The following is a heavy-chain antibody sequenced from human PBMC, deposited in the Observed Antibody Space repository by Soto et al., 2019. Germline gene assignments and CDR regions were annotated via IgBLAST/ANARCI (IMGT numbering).Heavy chain of an antibody. V-gene: IGHV1-69*01. J-gene: IGHJ4*02. CDR1: GGTFSSYS. CDR3: ARDGGRHSGGIDY. CDR2: IIPIFGTA. Sequence: QVQLVQSGAEVKKPRSSVKVSCKASGGTFSSYSINWVRQAPGQGLEWMGEIIPIFGTANYAQKFQGRVTITADESTSTAYIELSSLRSEDTAVYYCARDGGRHSGGIDYWGQGTLVTVSS. D-gene: IGHD1-26*01.